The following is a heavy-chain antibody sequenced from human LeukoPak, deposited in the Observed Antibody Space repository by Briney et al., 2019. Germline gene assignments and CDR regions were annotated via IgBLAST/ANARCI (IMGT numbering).Heavy chain of an antibody. D-gene: IGHD6-19*01. CDR3: ARGPRIAVAGRRSWFDP. V-gene: IGHV4-34*01. CDR2: INHSGST. CDR1: GFTFSSYS. J-gene: IGHJ5*02. Sequence: GSLRLSCAASGFTFSSYSMNWVRQPPGKGLEWVGEINHSGSTNYNPSLKSRVTISVDTSKNQFSLKLSSVTAADTAVYYCARGPRIAVAGRRSWFDPWGQGTLVTVSS.